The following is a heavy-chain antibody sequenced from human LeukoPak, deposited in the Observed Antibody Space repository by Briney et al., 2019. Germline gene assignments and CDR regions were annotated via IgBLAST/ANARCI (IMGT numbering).Heavy chain of an antibody. D-gene: IGHD2-15*01. CDR1: GGSISSSSYY. CDR3: ARAFRRGYCSGGSCYAYYYYGMDV. J-gene: IGHJ6*02. CDR2: IYYSGST. Sequence: SETLSLTCTVSGGSISSSSYYWGWIRQPPGKGLEWIGSIYYSGSTYYNPSLKSRVTISVDTSKNQFSLKLSSVTAADTAVYYCARAFRRGYCSGGSCYAYYYYGMDVWGQGTTVTVSS. V-gene: IGHV4-39*07.